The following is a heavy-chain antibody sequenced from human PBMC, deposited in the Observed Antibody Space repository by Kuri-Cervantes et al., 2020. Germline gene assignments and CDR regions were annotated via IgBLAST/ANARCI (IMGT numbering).Heavy chain of an antibody. Sequence: GESLKISCAASGFTFSSYSMNWVRQAPGKGLEWVSYISSSSSTIYYADSVKGRFTISRDNAKNSLYLQMNSLRAEDTAVYYCARGEAKWEVYYYYYYMDVWGKGTTVTVSS. CDR3: ARGEAKWEVYYYYYYMDV. CDR1: GFTFSSYS. V-gene: IGHV3-48*04. CDR2: ISSSSSTI. D-gene: IGHD1-26*01. J-gene: IGHJ6*03.